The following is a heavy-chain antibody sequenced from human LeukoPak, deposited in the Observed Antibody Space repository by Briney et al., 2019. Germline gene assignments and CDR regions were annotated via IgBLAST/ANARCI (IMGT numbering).Heavy chain of an antibody. CDR3: ASSIAALMGGNDAFDV. V-gene: IGHV3-23*01. CDR2: ISGSGGST. CDR1: GFTFSSYA. Sequence: GGSLRLSCAASGFTFSSYAMSWVRQAPGKGLERVSGISGSGGSTFYADSVKGRFTISRDNSKNTVSLQMNSLRAEDTAVYYCASSIAALMGGNDAFDVWGEGTMATVSS. D-gene: IGHD6-6*01. J-gene: IGHJ3*01.